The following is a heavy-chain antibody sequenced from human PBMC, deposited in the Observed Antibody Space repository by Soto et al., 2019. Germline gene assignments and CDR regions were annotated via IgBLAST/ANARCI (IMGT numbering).Heavy chain of an antibody. J-gene: IGHJ4*02. CDR2: ISGSGDSS. V-gene: IGHV3-23*01. CDR1: GFTFSTYA. D-gene: IGHD2-15*01. CDR3: AKGGEGSCSQTSCLYFSDS. Sequence: EVQLLDSGGGLVQPGGSLRLSCAASGFTFSTYAMSWVRQAPGKGLEWVSTISGSGDSSYYATSVKGRFTISRDNSRNTLDLQMNSLRVEYTAVYYCAKGGEGSCSQTSCLYFSDSWGQGTLVTVSS.